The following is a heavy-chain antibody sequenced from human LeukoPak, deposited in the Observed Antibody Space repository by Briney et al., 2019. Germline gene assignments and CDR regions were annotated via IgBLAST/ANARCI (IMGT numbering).Heavy chain of an antibody. CDR2: IYYSGST. J-gene: IGHJ2*01. D-gene: IGHD3-3*01. CDR3: ARDYQSGVVTNWYFDL. CDR1: GGSISSYY. Sequence: PSETLSLTCTVSGGSISSYYWSWIRQPPGKGLEWIGYIYYSGSTNHNPSLKSRITISVDTSKNQFSLKLSSVTAADTAVYYCARDYQSGVVTNWYFDLWGRGTLVTVSS. V-gene: IGHV4-59*01.